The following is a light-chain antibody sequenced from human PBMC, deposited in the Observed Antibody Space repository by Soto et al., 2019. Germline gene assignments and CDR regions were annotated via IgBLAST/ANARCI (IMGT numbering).Light chain of an antibody. CDR2: EAS. CDR1: QSVSSY. CDR3: HRRQSWPRT. J-gene: IGKJ1*01. Sequence: DIQMTQSPSPLSASVGDRVDITCRTSQSVSSYLNWYQAKPGKAPKLLIYEASSLESGVPSRFSGSGSGTDFTLTISDVEPEDFAVYYCHRRQSWPRTFGQGTTVDI. V-gene: IGKV1-39*01.